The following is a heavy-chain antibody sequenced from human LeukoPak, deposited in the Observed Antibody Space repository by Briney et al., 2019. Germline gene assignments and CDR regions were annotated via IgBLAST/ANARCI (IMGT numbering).Heavy chain of an antibody. V-gene: IGHV3-30*02. CDR1: GFTFSSYG. Sequence: GGSLTLSCAGSGFTFSSYGWHWVRQAPGKGLEWVAFIRYDGSNKYYADSVKGRFTISRDNSKNTLYLQMNRLRAEDTAVYYCAKNMFMTTVTDYYYYSMDVWGKGTTVTVSS. CDR3: AKNMFMTTVTDYYYYSMDV. CDR2: IRYDGSNK. D-gene: IGHD4-11*01. J-gene: IGHJ6*03.